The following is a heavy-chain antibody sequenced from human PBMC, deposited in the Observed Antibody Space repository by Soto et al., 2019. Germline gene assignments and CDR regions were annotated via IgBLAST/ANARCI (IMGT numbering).Heavy chain of an antibody. J-gene: IGHJ1*01. CDR3: ARAKQMVRGVIISSSEYFQH. CDR1: GYTFTSYG. V-gene: IGHV1-18*01. CDR2: ISTYNGNT. Sequence: QVQLVQSGAEVKKPGASVKVSCKASGYTFTSYGISWVRQAPGQGLEWMGWISTYNGNTIYGQRLQGRHTMTTDTSTSTDYMELRSLRSDDTAVYYCARAKQMVRGVIISSSEYFQHWGQGTLVTVSS. D-gene: IGHD3-10*01.